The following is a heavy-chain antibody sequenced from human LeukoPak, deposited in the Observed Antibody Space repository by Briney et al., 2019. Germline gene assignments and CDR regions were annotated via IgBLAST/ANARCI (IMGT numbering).Heavy chain of an antibody. V-gene: IGHV3-30*18. CDR3: AKEFVVVPGNTNYFDY. J-gene: IGHJ4*02. Sequence: PGGSLRLSCAASGFTFSSYGMHWVRQAPGKGLEWVAVISYDGSNKYYADSVKGRFTVSRDNSRNTLYLQMKSLRAEDTAVYYCAKEFVVVPGNTNYFDYWGQGTLVIVSS. D-gene: IGHD2-21*02. CDR1: GFTFSSYG. CDR2: ISYDGSNK.